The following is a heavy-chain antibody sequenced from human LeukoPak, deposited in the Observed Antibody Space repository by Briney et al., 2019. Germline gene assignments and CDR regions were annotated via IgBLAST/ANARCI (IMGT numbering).Heavy chain of an antibody. J-gene: IGHJ5*02. CDR1: GYSFTSYW. Sequence: GESLKISCKGSGYSFTSYWIGWVRQMPGKGLEWMGIIYPGDSDTRYSPSFQGQVTISADKSISTAYLQWSSLKASDTAMYYCARSQLRYFDWSIRYNWFDPWGQGTLVTVSS. V-gene: IGHV5-51*01. CDR2: IYPGDSDT. CDR3: ARSQLRYFDWSIRYNWFDP. D-gene: IGHD3-9*01.